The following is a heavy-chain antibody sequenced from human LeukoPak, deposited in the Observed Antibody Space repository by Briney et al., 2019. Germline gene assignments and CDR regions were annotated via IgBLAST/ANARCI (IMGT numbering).Heavy chain of an antibody. J-gene: IGHJ4*02. CDR3: ARGRSGSHYFDY. V-gene: IGHV3-21*01. CDR1: GFTFSSYS. D-gene: IGHD1-26*01. Sequence: GGSLRLSCAASGFTFSSYSMNWVRQAPGKGLEWVSSISSSSSYIYYADSVKGRFTISRDNAKNSLYLQMNSLRDEDTAVYYCARGRSGSHYFDYWGQGTLVTVSS. CDR2: ISSSSSYI.